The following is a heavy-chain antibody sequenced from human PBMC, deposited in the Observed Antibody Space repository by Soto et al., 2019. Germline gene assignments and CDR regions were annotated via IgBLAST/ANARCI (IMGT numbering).Heavy chain of an antibody. V-gene: IGHV1-18*04. Sequence: ASVKVSCKASGYTFTSYGISWVRQAPGQGLEGMGWISAYNGNTNYAQKLQGRVTMTTDTSTSTAYMELRSLRSDDTAVYYCARGGLFMTTVTTIYYYYGMDVWGQGTTVTVS. CDR1: GYTFTSYG. J-gene: IGHJ6*02. D-gene: IGHD4-17*01. CDR2: ISAYNGNT. CDR3: ARGGLFMTTVTTIYYYYGMDV.